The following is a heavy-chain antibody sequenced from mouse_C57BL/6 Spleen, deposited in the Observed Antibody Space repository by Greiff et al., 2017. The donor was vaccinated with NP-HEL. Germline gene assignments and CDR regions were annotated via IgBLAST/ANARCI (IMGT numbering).Heavy chain of an antibody. J-gene: IGHJ2*01. CDR3: AGGSLITTVGYFDY. CDR1: GYTFTSYW. Sequence: QVQLQQPGAELVKPGASVKLSCKASGYTFTSYWMHWVKQRPGRGLEWIGRIDPNSGGTKYNEKFKSKATLTVDKPSSAAYMQLSSLTSEDSAVYYCAGGSLITTVGYFDYWGQGTTLTVSS. D-gene: IGHD1-1*01. V-gene: IGHV1-72*01. CDR2: IDPNSGGT.